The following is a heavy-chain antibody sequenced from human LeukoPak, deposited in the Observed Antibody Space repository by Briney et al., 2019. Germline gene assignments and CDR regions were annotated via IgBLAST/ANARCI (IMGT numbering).Heavy chain of an antibody. D-gene: IGHD2-15*01. J-gene: IGHJ3*02. CDR1: GFTFSSYE. Sequence: PGGSLRLSCAASGFTFSSYEMNWVRQAPGKGLEWVSYISSSGSTIYYADSVKGRFTISRDNAKNSLYLQMNSLRAEDTAVYYCASLDMVVVRQRENAFDIWGQGTMVTVSS. CDR2: ISSSGSTI. V-gene: IGHV3-48*03. CDR3: ASLDMVVVRQRENAFDI.